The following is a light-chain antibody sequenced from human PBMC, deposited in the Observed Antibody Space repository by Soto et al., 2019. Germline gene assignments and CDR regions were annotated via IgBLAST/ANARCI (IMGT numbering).Light chain of an antibody. Sequence: QSVLTQPPSASGTPGQRVTISCSGSSSNIGSNTVNWYQQLPGTAPKLLIYSNNQRPSGVPDRFSGSKSGTSASLAISGLQSEDEADYYCAAWDDSLNAVFGGGTKLHRP. V-gene: IGLV1-44*01. CDR1: SSNIGSNT. CDR3: AAWDDSLNAV. J-gene: IGLJ2*01. CDR2: SNN.